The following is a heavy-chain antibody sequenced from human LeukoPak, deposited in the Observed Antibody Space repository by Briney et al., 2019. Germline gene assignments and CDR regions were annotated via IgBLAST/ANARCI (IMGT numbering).Heavy chain of an antibody. Sequence: ASVEVSCKASGYTFTSYYMHWVRQAPGQGLEWMGIINPSGGSTSYAQKFQGRVTMTRDTSTSTVYMELSSLRSEDSAVYYCARDHSTGNDYWGQGTLVTVSS. CDR2: INPSGGST. CDR1: GYTFTSYY. D-gene: IGHD1-1*01. J-gene: IGHJ4*02. V-gene: IGHV1-46*01. CDR3: ARDHSTGNDY.